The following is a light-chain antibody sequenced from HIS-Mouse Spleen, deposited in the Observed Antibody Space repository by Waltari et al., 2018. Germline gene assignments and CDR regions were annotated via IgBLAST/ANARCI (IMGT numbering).Light chain of an antibody. CDR1: ALPKKY. Sequence: SYELTQPPSVSVTPGQTARITCSGDALPKKYANWYQQKSGQAHVLVTYEDSKRPSGNPEVFSGASSGTMATLTLIGAQVEDEAHYYCYSTDSSGNHRVFGGGTKLTVL. CDR2: EDS. V-gene: IGLV3-10*01. J-gene: IGLJ2*01. CDR3: YSTDSSGNHRV.